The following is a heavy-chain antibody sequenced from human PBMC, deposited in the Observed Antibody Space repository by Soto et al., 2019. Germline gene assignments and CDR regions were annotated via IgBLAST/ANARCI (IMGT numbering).Heavy chain of an antibody. D-gene: IGHD2-15*01. V-gene: IGHV1-2*04. J-gene: IGHJ4*02. Sequence: ASVKVSCKASGYTFTAYYMDWVRQAPGQGLEWMGRINLNSGGTKYAQKFQGWVTLTRDTSSNTAYMEVSRLRSDDTAVYYCARGAATYYFDYWGQGTLVTVSS. CDR3: ARGAATYYFDY. CDR2: INLNSGGT. CDR1: GYTFTAYY.